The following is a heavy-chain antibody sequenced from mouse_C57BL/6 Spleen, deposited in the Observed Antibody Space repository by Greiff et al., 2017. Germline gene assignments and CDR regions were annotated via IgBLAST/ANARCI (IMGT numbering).Heavy chain of an antibody. CDR3: ARLLYEYDGGVYAMDY. D-gene: IGHD2-4*01. CDR2: IWSGGST. CDR1: GFSLTSYG. J-gene: IGHJ4*01. Sequence: VKLMESGPGLVQPSQSLSITCTVSGFSLTSYGVHWVRQSPGKGLEWLGVIWSGGSTDYNAAFISRLSISKDNSKSQVFFKMNSLQADDTAIYYCARLLYEYDGGVYAMDYWGQGTSVTVSS. V-gene: IGHV2-2*01.